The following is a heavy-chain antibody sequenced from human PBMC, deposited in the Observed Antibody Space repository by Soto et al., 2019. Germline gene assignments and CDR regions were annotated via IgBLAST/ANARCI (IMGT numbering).Heavy chain of an antibody. CDR2: IIPILGIA. CDR1: GGTFSSYT. Sequence: SVKVSCKASGGTFSSYTISWVRQAPGQGLEWMGGIIPILGIANYAQKFQGRVTITADKSTSTAYMELSSLRSEDTAVYYCARGQKYCSSTSCYSFDPWGQGTLVTVSS. J-gene: IGHJ5*02. CDR3: ARGQKYCSSTSCYSFDP. D-gene: IGHD2-2*01. V-gene: IGHV1-69*10.